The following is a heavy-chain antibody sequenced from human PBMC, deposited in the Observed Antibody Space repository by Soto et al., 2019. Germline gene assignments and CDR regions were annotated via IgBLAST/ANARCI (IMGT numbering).Heavy chain of an antibody. Sequence: EVQLLDSGGGLVQPGGSLRLSCAGSGFTFSSDGMTWVRQAPGKGLEWMSTISSGGGTTYYADSVKGRFIIPRDNSKNTLYLQMNSLRAEDTAVYYCAKVAPRDGAFDIWGQGTMVTVSS. J-gene: IGHJ3*02. V-gene: IGHV3-23*01. CDR3: AKVAPRDGAFDI. CDR1: GFTFSSDG. CDR2: ISSGGGTT.